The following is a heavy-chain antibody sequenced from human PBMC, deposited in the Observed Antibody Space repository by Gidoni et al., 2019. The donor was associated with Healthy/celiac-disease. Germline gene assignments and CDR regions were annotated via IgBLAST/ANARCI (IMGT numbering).Heavy chain of an antibody. Sequence: GFTFSSYAMSWVRQAPGKGLEWVSAISGSGGSTYYADSAKGRFTISRDNSKNTLYLQMNSLRAEDTAVYYCAKYRQNGDYPRPGWFDPWGQGTLVTVSS. J-gene: IGHJ5*02. CDR3: AKYRQNGDYPRPGWFDP. CDR2: ISGSGGST. D-gene: IGHD4-17*01. V-gene: IGHV3-23*01. CDR1: GFTFSSYA.